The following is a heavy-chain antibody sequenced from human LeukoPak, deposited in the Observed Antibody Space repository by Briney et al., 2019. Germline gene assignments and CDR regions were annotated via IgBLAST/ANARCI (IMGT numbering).Heavy chain of an antibody. CDR2: IKEDGSEK. V-gene: IGHV3-7*05. J-gene: IGHJ4*02. D-gene: IGHD6-19*01. Sequence: GGSLRLSCAASGFAFSSYWMSWVRQAPGKGLEWVANIKEDGSEKYYVDSVMGRFTISRDNAKSSLHLQLNSLRAEDTAVYYCASHSRGWYFFDYWGQGTLVTVSS. CDR3: ASHSRGWYFFDY. CDR1: GFAFSSYW.